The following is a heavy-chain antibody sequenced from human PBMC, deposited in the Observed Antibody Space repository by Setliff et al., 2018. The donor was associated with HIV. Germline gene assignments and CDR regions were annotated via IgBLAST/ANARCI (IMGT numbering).Heavy chain of an antibody. V-gene: IGHV4-4*02. D-gene: IGHD6-6*01. CDR2: IYHSGST. J-gene: IGHJ2*01. Sequence: KASETLSLTCAVSSGSISSSNWWSWVRQPPGKELEWIGEIYHSGSTNYNPSLKSRVTISLDRFKNQFSLKLTSVTAADTAVYYCARKEVIGPRRLYYYLDLWGRGTLVTVSS. CDR3: ARKEVIGPRRLYYYLDL. CDR1: SGSISSSNW.